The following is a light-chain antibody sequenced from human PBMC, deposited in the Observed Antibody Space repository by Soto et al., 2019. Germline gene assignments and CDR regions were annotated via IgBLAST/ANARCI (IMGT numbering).Light chain of an antibody. Sequence: DSVLTQSPDSLSVSLGERATINCKSSQSVLYNSNNKNYLAWYQQKPGQPPKLLIYWASSRESGVPDRFSGSGSGTDFTLTISSLQAEDVAVYYCQQYYSTPPVTFGPGTKVDI. J-gene: IGKJ3*01. CDR2: WAS. CDR3: QQYYSTPPVT. CDR1: QSVLYNSNNKNY. V-gene: IGKV4-1*01.